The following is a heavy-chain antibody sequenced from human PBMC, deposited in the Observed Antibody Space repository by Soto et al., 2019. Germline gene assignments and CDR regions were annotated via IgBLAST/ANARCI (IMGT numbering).Heavy chain of an antibody. Sequence: PSETLSLTCTVSGVSISSSSYYWGWIRQPPGKGLEWIGSIYYSGSTYYNPSLKSRVTISVDTSKNQFSLKLSSVTAADTTVYYCARFYSSSSGFLDYWGQGTLVTVSS. V-gene: IGHV4-39*01. D-gene: IGHD6-6*01. CDR1: GVSISSSSYY. CDR3: ARFYSSSSGFLDY. J-gene: IGHJ4*01. CDR2: IYYSGST.